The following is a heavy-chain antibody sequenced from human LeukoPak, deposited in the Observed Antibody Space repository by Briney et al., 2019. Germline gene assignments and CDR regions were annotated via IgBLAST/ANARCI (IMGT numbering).Heavy chain of an antibody. V-gene: IGHV4-31*03. D-gene: IGHD3-16*01. CDR2: IYYSGST. CDR1: GGSISSGGYY. J-gene: IGHJ6*02. CDR3: ATGDWFVFGGVDMDV. Sequence: SETLSLTCTVSGGSISSGGYYWSWIRQHPGKGLEWIGYIYYSGSTYYNPSLKSRVTISVDTSKNQFSLKLSSVTAADTAVYYCATGDWFVFGGVDMDVWGQGTTVTVSS.